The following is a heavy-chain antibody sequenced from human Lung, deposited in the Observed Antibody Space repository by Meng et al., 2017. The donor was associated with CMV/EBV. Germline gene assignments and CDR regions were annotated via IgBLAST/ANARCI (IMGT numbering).Heavy chain of an antibody. J-gene: IGHJ4*02. CDR1: GFTFSNYW. CDR3: ARASPYSRSYFDY. Sequence: GGSLRLXXAASGFTFSNYWMHWVRQAPGKGLVWVSRIQGSDIAYADSVQGRFSISRDNAKNTLYLQINSLRVEDTAVYYCARASPYSRSYFDYWGQGALVNVYS. D-gene: IGHD6-6*01. V-gene: IGHV3-74*01. CDR2: IQGSDI.